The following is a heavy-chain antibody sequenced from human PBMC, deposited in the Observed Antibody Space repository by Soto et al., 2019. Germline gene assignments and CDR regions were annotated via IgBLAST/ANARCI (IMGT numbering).Heavy chain of an antibody. V-gene: IGHV1-2*04. CDR1: GYTFTGYY. J-gene: IGHJ6*03. D-gene: IGHD3-9*01. Sequence: ASVKVSCKASGYTFTGYYMHWVRQAPGQGLERMGWINPNIGGTNYAQKFQGWVTMTRDTSASTAYMELRSLRSEDTALYYCAREVNYDILIGSAHLYMDVWGKGTTVTVSS. CDR3: AREVNYDILIGSAHLYMDV. CDR2: INPNIGGT.